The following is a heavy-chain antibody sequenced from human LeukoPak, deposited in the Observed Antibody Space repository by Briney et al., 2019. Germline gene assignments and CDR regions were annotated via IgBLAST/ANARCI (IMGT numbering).Heavy chain of an antibody. CDR3: ARDLSGAVAGIFDY. D-gene: IGHD6-19*01. CDR1: GGTFSKYS. V-gene: IGHV1-69*13. Sequence: GASVKVSCKASGGTFSKYSISWVRQRPGQGLEWMGGITPLFGTANYAQKFQGRVTITADESTSTAYMELSSLRSEDTAVYFCARDLSGAVAGIFDYWGQGTLVTVSS. CDR2: ITPLFGTA. J-gene: IGHJ4*02.